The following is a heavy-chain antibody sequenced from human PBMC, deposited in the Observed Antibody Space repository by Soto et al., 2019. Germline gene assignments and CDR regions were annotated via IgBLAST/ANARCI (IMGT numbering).Heavy chain of an antibody. CDR1: GFTFSSYG. CDR3: AKVAVAGTGRRYYYYGMDV. D-gene: IGHD6-19*01. Sequence: GSLRLSCAASGFTFSSYGMHWVRQAPGKGLEWVAVISYDGSNKYYADSVKGRFTISRDNSKNTLYLQMNSLRAEDTAVYYCAKVAVAGTGRRYYYYGMDVWGQGTTVTVSS. J-gene: IGHJ6*02. CDR2: ISYDGSNK. V-gene: IGHV3-30*18.